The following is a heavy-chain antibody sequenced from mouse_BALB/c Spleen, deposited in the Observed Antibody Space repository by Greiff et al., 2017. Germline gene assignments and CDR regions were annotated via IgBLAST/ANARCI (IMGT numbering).Heavy chain of an antibody. Sequence: QVQLKESGPGLVAPSQSLSITCTVSGFSLTGYGVNWVRQPPGKGLEWLGMIWGDGSTDYNSALKSRLSISKDNSKSQVFLKMNSLRTDDTARYYCARAPIYYGNYYAMDYWGQGTSVTVSS. CDR1: GFSLTGYG. CDR2: IWGDGST. D-gene: IGHD2-1*01. CDR3: ARAPIYYGNYYAMDY. J-gene: IGHJ4*01. V-gene: IGHV2-6-7*01.